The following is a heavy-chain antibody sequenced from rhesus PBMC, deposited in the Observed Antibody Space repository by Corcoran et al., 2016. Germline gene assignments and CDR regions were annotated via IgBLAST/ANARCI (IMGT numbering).Heavy chain of an antibody. D-gene: IGHD3-34*01. CDR1: GGSISRGYG. CDR2: IYGSIGST. Sequence: QVQLQESGPGLVKPSETLSLTCAVSGGSISRGYGWSRIRQPPGKGLEWIGHIYGSIGSTYYNPSLKSRVTISKDTSKNQFSLKLSSVTAADTAVYYCARNRGDYYFDYWGQGVLVTVSS. CDR3: ARNRGDYYFDY. J-gene: IGHJ4*01. V-gene: IGHV4S7*01.